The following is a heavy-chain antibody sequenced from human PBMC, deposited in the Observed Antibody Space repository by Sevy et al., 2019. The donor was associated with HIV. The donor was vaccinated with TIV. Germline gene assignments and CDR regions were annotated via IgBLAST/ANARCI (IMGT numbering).Heavy chain of an antibody. CDR3: VRAIGAAGSY. D-gene: IGHD6-13*01. CDR2: IKEDGSVK. CDR1: GFTFSSYW. V-gene: IGHV3-7*01. Sequence: GGSLRLPCAASGFTFSSYWMSWVRQAPGKGLEWVANIKEDGSVKYYVESVKGRFTISRDNAKNSVYLQMNSLRAEDAALYYCVRAIGAAGSYWGLGTLVTVSS. J-gene: IGHJ4*02.